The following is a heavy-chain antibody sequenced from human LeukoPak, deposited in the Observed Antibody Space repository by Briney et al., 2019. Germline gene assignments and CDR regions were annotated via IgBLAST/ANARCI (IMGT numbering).Heavy chain of an antibody. V-gene: IGHV3-48*04. CDR2: ISSSSSTI. D-gene: IGHD2-15*01. J-gene: IGHJ3*02. Sequence: LGGSLRLSCAASGFTFSSFSINWVRQAPGKGLEWVSYISSSSSTIYHADSVKGRFTISRDNAKNSLYLQMNSLRAEDTAVYYCARTKSGPWVAFDIWGQGTMVTVSS. CDR3: ARTKSGPWVAFDI. CDR1: GFTFSSFS.